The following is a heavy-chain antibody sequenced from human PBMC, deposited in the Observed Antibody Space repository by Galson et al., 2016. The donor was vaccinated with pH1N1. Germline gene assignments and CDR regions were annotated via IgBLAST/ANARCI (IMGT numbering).Heavy chain of an antibody. CDR2: ISGSGGYT. CDR3: ARDNLRGSGSPDASDV. D-gene: IGHD3-10*02. Sequence: SLRLSCAASGFTFSSYAMSWVRQAPGKGLEWVSAISGSGGYTYFADSVQGRFTISRDNSKNTLYLQMNTLRAGDTAVYYCARDNLRGSGSPDASDVWGQGTTVTVSS. J-gene: IGHJ3*01. V-gene: IGHV3-23*01. CDR1: GFTFSSYA.